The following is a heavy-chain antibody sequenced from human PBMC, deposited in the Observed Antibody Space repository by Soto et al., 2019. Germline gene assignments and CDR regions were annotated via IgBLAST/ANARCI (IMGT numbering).Heavy chain of an antibody. CDR1: GFTFSSYE. V-gene: IGHV3-48*03. J-gene: IGHJ4*02. D-gene: IGHD6-6*01. CDR3: ARGAEFEYSSSSDYFDY. Sequence: GGSLRLSCAASGFTFSSYEMNWVRQAPGKGLEWVSYISSSGSTIYYADSGKGRFTISRDNAKNSLYLQMNSLRAEDTAVYCCARGAEFEYSSSSDYFDYWGQGTLVTVSS. CDR2: ISSSGSTI.